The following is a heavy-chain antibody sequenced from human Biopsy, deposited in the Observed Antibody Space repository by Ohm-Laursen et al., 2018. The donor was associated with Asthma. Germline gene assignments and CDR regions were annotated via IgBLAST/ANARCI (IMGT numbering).Heavy chain of an antibody. CDR2: ITGSGAIT. CDR3: AKDVVWFRELGGMDV. D-gene: IGHD3-10*01. Sequence: GSLRLSCAASGFTFSDYPMTWVRQAPGKGLEWVSSITGSGAITYYADSLKGRFTISRDKSENTLYLQMNSLRAEDTAVYYCAKDVVWFRELGGMDVWGHGTTVTVS. V-gene: IGHV3-23*01. J-gene: IGHJ6*02. CDR1: GFTFSDYP.